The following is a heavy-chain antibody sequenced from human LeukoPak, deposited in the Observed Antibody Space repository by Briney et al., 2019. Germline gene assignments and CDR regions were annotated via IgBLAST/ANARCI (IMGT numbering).Heavy chain of an antibody. V-gene: IGHV3-48*01. D-gene: IGHD3-3*01. J-gene: IGHJ4*02. CDR3: AREGPVYDFWSGYYTGGYFDY. CDR1: GFTFSSYS. Sequence: PGGSLRLSCAASGFTFSSYSMNRVRQAPGKGLEWVSYISSSSSTIYYADSVKGRFTISRDNAKNSLYLQMNSLRAEDTAVYYCAREGPVYDFWSGYYTGGYFDYWGQGTLVTVSS. CDR2: ISSSSSTI.